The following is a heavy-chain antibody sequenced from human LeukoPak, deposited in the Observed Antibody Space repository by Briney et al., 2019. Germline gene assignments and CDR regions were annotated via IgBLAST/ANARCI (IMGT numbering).Heavy chain of an antibody. D-gene: IGHD1-26*01. J-gene: IGHJ3*02. V-gene: IGHV3-23*01. Sequence: SGGSLRLSCAASGFTFSSYAMSWVRQAPGKGLEWVSGMSGRDGSTFYADSVKGRFTIFRDNSQNTLYLQMNNLRVDDTAFYYCVKGGLSYSGSSDNAFDIWGQGTLVTVSS. CDR1: GFTFSSYA. CDR2: MSGRDGST. CDR3: VKGGLSYSGSSDNAFDI.